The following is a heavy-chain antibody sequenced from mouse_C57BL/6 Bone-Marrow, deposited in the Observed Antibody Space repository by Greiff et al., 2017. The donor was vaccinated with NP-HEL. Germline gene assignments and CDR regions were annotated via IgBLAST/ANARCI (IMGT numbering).Heavy chain of an antibody. V-gene: IGHV6-6*01. J-gene: IGHJ3*01. CDR2: IRNKANNHAT. D-gene: IGHD1-1*01. CDR1: GFTFSDAW. CDR3: TRSYFDYYGSSSFAY. Sequence: EVKLVESGGGLVQPGGSMKLSCAASGFTFSDAWMDWVRQSPEKGLEWVAEIRNKANNHATYYAESVKGRFTISRDDSKSSVYLQMNSLRAEDTGIYYCTRSYFDYYGSSSFAYWGQGTLVTVSA.